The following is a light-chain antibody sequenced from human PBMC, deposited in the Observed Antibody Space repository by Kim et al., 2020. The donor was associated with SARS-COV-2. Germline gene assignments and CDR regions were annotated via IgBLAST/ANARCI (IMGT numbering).Light chain of an antibody. CDR2: RNN. CDR1: SSNIESNY. J-gene: IGLJ1*01. V-gene: IGLV1-47*01. Sequence: QSVLTQPPSASGTPGQRVTISCSGSSSNIESNYVYWYQQLPGTAPKLLIYRNNRRPSGVPDRFSGSKSGTSASLAISGLRSEDEADYYCAAWDDSLSAFYVFGTGTKVTVL. CDR3: AAWDDSLSAFYV.